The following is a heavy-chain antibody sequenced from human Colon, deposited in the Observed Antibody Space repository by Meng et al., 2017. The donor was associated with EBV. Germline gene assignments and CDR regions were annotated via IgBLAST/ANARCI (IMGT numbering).Heavy chain of an antibody. CDR3: TTLYGDSIS. Sequence: QVQLQESGPGLVKPSQTLYLTCTVSGGSISSGDYYWSWIRQPPGKGLEWIGEIYHSGRTNYNPSVKSRVSMSVDKSQNHFSLRLSSVTAADTAVYYCTTLYGDSISWGQGTLVTVS. D-gene: IGHD4-17*01. V-gene: IGHV4-30-4*03. CDR2: IYHSGRT. CDR1: GGSISSGDYY. J-gene: IGHJ4*02.